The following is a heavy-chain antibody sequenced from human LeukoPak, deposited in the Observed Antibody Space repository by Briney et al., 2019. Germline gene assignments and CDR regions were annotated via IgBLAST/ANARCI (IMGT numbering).Heavy chain of an antibody. J-gene: IGHJ4*02. CDR3: TGWFGTRGVFDY. Sequence: GGSLRLSCAASGFTFSSYGMSWVRQAPGKGLEWVSAISGSGGSTYYADSVKGRFTISRDNSKNTLYLQMNSLRAEDTAVYYCTGWFGTRGVFDYWGQGTLVTVSS. D-gene: IGHD3-10*01. CDR2: ISGSGGST. CDR1: GFTFSSYG. V-gene: IGHV3-23*01.